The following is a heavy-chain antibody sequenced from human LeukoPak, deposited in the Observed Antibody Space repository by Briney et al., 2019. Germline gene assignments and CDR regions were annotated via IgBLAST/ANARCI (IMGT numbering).Heavy chain of an antibody. V-gene: IGHV3-74*01. Sequence: GGSLRLSCAASGFTFSSYWMHWVRQAPGKGLVWVSRINSDGSSTSYADSVKGRFTISRDNAKNTLYLQMNSLRAEDTAVYYCARGIAVARKVFDYWGQGTLVTVSS. CDR3: ARGIAVARKVFDY. D-gene: IGHD6-19*01. CDR1: GFTFSSYW. J-gene: IGHJ4*02. CDR2: INSDGSST.